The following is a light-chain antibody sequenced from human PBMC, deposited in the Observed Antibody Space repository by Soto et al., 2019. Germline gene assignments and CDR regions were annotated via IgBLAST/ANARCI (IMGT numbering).Light chain of an antibody. CDR3: QQANSFTLS. V-gene: IGKV1-5*03. Sequence: DIQMTQSPSTLSGSVGDRVTITCRASQTISSWLAWYQQTPGKAPKIMIYKASTLKSGVPSRFSGSGSGTEFTRTISSLQPDDFATYYCQQANSFTLSFGGGTKVDIK. J-gene: IGKJ4*01. CDR1: QTISSW. CDR2: KAS.